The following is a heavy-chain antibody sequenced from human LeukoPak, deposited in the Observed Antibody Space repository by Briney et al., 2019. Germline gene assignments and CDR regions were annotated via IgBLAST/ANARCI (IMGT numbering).Heavy chain of an antibody. CDR1: GFTFDDYG. J-gene: IGHJ4*02. D-gene: IGHD3-10*01. CDR2: INWIGGST. V-gene: IGHV3-20*04. CDR3: ARGQQFQNYYGSEGEYFDY. Sequence: PGGSLRLSCAASGFTFDDYGMSWVRHAPGKGLEWVSGINWIGGSTGYADSVKGRFTISRDNARNSLYLQMNSLRAEDTAVYYCARGQQFQNYYGSEGEYFDYWGQGTLVTVSS.